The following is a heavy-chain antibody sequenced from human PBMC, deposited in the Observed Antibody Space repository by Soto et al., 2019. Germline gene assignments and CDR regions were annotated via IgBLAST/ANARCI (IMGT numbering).Heavy chain of an antibody. V-gene: IGHV4-31*02. D-gene: IGHD2-21*01. CDR2: IHFSGET. CDR3: ARDQGGDLDY. Sequence: WTCIRQHPGKALEWMGHIHFSGETNYNPSLMGRLTMSIDTSTNQFSLNLAAVTAADTAMYYCARDQGGDLDYWGQGTLVTVSS. J-gene: IGHJ4*02.